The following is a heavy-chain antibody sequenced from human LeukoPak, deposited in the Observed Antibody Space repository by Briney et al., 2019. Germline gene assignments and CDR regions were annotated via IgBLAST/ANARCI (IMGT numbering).Heavy chain of an antibody. J-gene: IGHJ3*02. Sequence: SLRLSCAASGFTFDDYAMHWVRQAPGKGLEWVSGISWNSGSIGYADSVKGRFTISRDNAKNSLYLQMNSLRAEDTALYYCAKDAMVRGVLGAFDIWGQGTMVTVSS. D-gene: IGHD3-10*01. CDR3: AKDAMVRGVLGAFDI. CDR2: ISWNSGSI. V-gene: IGHV3-9*01. CDR1: GFTFDDYA.